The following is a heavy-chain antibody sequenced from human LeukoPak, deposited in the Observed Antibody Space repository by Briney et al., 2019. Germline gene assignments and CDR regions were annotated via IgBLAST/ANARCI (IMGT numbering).Heavy chain of an antibody. CDR1: GFTFSGYS. CDR3: ARDVREVATRGGDFEY. CDR2: IGTRGNAI. D-gene: IGHD3-10*01. Sequence: PGGSLRLSCTASGFTFSGYSMIWVRQAPGKGLEWVSSIGTRGNAINYADSVKGRFTISRDNANNSLYLQMDSLRAEDTALYYCARDVREVATRGGDFEYWGQGTLVTVSS. J-gene: IGHJ4*02. V-gene: IGHV3-21*01.